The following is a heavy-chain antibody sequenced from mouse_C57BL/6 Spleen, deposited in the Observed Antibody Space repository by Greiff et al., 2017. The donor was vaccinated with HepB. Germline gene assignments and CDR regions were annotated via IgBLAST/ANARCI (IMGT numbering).Heavy chain of an antibody. CDR1: GFTFSSYA. CDR2: ISDGGSYT. D-gene: IGHD1-1*02. CDR3: ARERNYADY. Sequence: EVKLVESGGGLVKPGGSLKLSCAASGFTFSSYAMSWVRQTPEKRLEWVATISDGGSYTYYPDNVKGRFTISRDNAKNNLYLQMSHLKSEDTAMYYCARERNYADYWGQGTTLTVSS. V-gene: IGHV5-4*01. J-gene: IGHJ2*01.